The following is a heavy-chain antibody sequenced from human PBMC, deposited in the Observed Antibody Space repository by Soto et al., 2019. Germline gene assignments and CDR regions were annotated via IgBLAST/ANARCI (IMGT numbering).Heavy chain of an antibody. CDR1: GFSFSSDS. D-gene: IGHD1-7*01. CDR3: ARDPPTATTLDCADS. Sequence: PVGSLRLSCAGSGFSFSSDSMGWVRQAPGKGLEWVASTSSSGSFMNYADSVKGRFTISRDNAKNSLYLQMSGLKDEDTAVYYCARDPPTATTLDCADSWGQGTLVTVSS. V-gene: IGHV3-21*01. CDR2: TSSSGSFM. J-gene: IGHJ4*02.